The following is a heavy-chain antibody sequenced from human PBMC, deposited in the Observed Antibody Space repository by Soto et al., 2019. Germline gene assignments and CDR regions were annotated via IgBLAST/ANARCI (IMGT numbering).Heavy chain of an antibody. CDR2: INPSGGST. CDR1: GYTLTSYY. J-gene: IGHJ6*02. Sequence: ASVTGSCTAPGYTLTSYYMHWVRPATGQGLEWMGIINPSGGSTSYAQKFQVRVTMTRDTSTSTVYMELSSLRSEDTAVYYCARDSFLPSIVRVEAGEDWMEVCGQGSTVTVS. CDR3: ARDSFLPSIVRVEAGEDWMEV. V-gene: IGHV1-46*01. D-gene: IGHD3-16*02.